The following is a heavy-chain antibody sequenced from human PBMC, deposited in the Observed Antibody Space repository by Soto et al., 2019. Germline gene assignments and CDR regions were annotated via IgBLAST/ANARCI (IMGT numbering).Heavy chain of an antibody. V-gene: IGHV1-2*02. CDR2: INPNSGGT. D-gene: IGHD3-10*01. CDR3: AAGELLYGESRGWFDP. Sequence: QVQLVQSGAEVKKTGASVKVSCKASGYTFTGYYMHWVRQAPGQGLEWMGWINPNSGGTNYAQQLQGRVTMTRDTSIRTAYMELSRLRSDDTAVYYWAAGELLYGESRGWFDPWGQGTLVTVSS. J-gene: IGHJ5*02. CDR1: GYTFTGYY.